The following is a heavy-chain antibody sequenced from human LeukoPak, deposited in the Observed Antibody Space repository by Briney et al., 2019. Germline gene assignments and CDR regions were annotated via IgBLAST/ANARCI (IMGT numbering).Heavy chain of an antibody. V-gene: IGHV4-39*07. CDR2: IYYSGST. Sequence: SETLSLTCTVSGGSISSSSYYWGWIRQPPGKGLEWIGSIYYSGSTYYNPSLKSRVTISVDTSKNQFSLKLSSVTAADTAVHYCAKQPLDAFDIWGQGTMVTVSS. J-gene: IGHJ3*02. CDR1: GGSISSSSYY. CDR3: AKQPLDAFDI. D-gene: IGHD6-13*01.